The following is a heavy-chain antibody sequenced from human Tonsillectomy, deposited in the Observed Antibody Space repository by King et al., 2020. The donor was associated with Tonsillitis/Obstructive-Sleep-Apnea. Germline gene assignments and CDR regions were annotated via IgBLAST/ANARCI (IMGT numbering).Heavy chain of an antibody. J-gene: IGHJ6*03. CDR3: TRLFSDYGDGAYYMDV. D-gene: IGHD4-17*01. CDR1: GFTFGDYA. Sequence: VQLVESGGGLVQPGRSLRLSCTASGFTFGDYAMSCVRQAPGKGLEWVGFIRSKAYGGTTEYAASVKGRFTISRDDSKSIVYLQMNSLKTEDTAVYYCTRLFSDYGDGAYYMDVWGKGTTVTVSS. CDR2: IRSKAYGGTT. V-gene: IGHV3-49*04.